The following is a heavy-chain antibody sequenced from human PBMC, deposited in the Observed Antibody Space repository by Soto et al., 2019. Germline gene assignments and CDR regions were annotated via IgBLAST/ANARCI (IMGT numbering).Heavy chain of an antibody. V-gene: IGHV4-34*01. D-gene: IGHD4-17*01. J-gene: IGHJ4*02. CDR1: GGSFSGYY. CDR3: ARDYGGNVFDY. CDR2: INHSGST. Sequence: QVQLQQWGAGLLKPSETLSLTCAVYGGSFSGYYWSWIRQPPGKGLEWIGKINHSGSTNYNPSLKSRVTISVDTSKNQFSLKLSSVTAAATAVYYCARDYGGNVFDYWGQGTLVTVSS.